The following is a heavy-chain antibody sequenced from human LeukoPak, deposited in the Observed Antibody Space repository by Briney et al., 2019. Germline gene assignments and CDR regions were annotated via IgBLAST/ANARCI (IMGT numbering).Heavy chain of an antibody. CDR3: VSYKYGPLGY. CDR1: GYSISSDYH. CDR2: VHHSGST. Sequence: SETLSLTCAVSGYSISSDYHWGWIRQPPGKGLEWIANVHHSGSTYYNPSLKSRVTISVDTSKNQFSLEVTSMTASDTAVYYCVSYKYGPLGYWGQGSLVTVSS. J-gene: IGHJ4*02. D-gene: IGHD5-24*01. V-gene: IGHV4-38-2*01.